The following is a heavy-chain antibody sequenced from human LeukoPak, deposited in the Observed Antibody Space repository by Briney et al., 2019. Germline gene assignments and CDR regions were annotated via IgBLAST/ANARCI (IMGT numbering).Heavy chain of an antibody. Sequence: GGSLRLSCAASGFTFSSYWMHWVRQAPGKGLVWVSRVNSGGSSTTYADSVKGRFTISRDNAKNSLYLQMNSLRAEDTALYYCAKDSGSGNYNYCYYMDVWSKGTTVTVSS. CDR3: AKDSGSGNYNYCYYMDV. D-gene: IGHD3-10*01. CDR2: VNSGGSST. J-gene: IGHJ6*03. V-gene: IGHV3-74*01. CDR1: GFTFSSYW.